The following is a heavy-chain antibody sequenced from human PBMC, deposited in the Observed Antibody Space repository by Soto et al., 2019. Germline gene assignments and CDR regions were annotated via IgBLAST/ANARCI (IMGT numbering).Heavy chain of an antibody. CDR1: GFTFSNDW. CDR2: IKSVPDGGTT. V-gene: IGHV3-15*01. CDR3: MTHAVIYSRGH. Sequence: EVQLVESGGGLAKPGGSFRLSCAASGFTFSNDWMNWVRQAPGKGLEWVARIKSVPDGGTTDYAAPVKGRFFISRDDSKSTLFLQMNSLKTEDTAIYYCMTHAVIYSRGHWGQGTLVTVAS. D-gene: IGHD6-25*01. J-gene: IGHJ4*02.